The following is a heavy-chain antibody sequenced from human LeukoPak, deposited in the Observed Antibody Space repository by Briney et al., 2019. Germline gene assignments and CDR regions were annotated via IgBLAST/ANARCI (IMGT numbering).Heavy chain of an antibody. D-gene: IGHD1-7*01. CDR2: INPRGGST. Sequence: ASVKVSCKASGYTFTTYYMHWVRQAPGQGLEWVGIINPRGGSTTYAQKFQGRVTMTRDTSASTVYMELSSLKSDDTAVYYCARGGGPGNYPFDFWGQGTLVTVSS. CDR1: GYTFTTYY. V-gene: IGHV1-46*01. J-gene: IGHJ4*02. CDR3: ARGGGPGNYPFDF.